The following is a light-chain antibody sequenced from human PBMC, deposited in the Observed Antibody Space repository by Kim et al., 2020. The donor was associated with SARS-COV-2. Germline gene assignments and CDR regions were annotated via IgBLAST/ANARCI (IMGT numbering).Light chain of an antibody. Sequence: DIVMTQSPDSLAVSRGERATIHCRSSQSVLYSSNNKNYLAWYQQKPGQPPKLLIYWASTRESGVPDRFSGSGSGTDFTLTISSLQAEDVAVYYCQQYDNAPRTFGQGTKVDIK. CDR1: QSVLYSSNNKNY. J-gene: IGKJ1*01. V-gene: IGKV4-1*01. CDR3: QQYDNAPRT. CDR2: WAS.